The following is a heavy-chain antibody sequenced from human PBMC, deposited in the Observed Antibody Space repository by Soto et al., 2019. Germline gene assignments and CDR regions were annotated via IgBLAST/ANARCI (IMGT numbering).Heavy chain of an antibody. Sequence: PSETLSLTCTVSGDSIKTYFWTWVRQAPGKGLEWIGYIYYSGSTNYNPSLKSRVTISVDTSKNQFSLKLSSVTAADTAVYYCARDLGSGRYWIGFDPWGQGTLVTVSS. CDR1: GDSIKTYF. V-gene: IGHV4-59*01. J-gene: IGHJ5*02. CDR2: IYYSGST. CDR3: ARDLGSGRYWIGFDP. D-gene: IGHD3-10*01.